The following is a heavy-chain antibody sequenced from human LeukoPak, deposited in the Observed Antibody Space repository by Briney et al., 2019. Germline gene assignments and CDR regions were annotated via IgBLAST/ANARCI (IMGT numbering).Heavy chain of an antibody. CDR1: GFTFSSYE. CDR2: ISSSGSTI. Sequence: AGGSLRLSCAAPGFTFSSYEMNWVRQAPGKGLEWVSYISSSGSTIYYADSVKGRFTISRDNAKNSLYLQMNSLRAEDTAFYYCASLYAFRNWFDPWGQGTLVTVSS. J-gene: IGHJ5*02. CDR3: ASLYAFRNWFDP. V-gene: IGHV3-48*03. D-gene: IGHD2/OR15-2a*01.